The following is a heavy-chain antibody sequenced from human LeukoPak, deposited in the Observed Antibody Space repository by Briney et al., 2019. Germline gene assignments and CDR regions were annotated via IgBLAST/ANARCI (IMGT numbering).Heavy chain of an antibody. CDR3: STGGPVEQQQDSFHY. D-gene: IGHD6-13*01. CDR2: IKGKTDGGTT. CDR1: GFTFTNAW. Sequence: GGSLRLSCAASGFTFTNAWMSWVRQAPGKGLEWVGRIKGKTDGGTTDYAAPVKGRFTISRDDSKNTVYLQMNSLKSEDTAVYYCSTGGPVEQQQDSFHYWGQGTLVSVSS. J-gene: IGHJ1*01. V-gene: IGHV3-15*01.